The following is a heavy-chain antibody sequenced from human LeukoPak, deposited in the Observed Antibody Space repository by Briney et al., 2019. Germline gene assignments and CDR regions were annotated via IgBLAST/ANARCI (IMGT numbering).Heavy chain of an antibody. V-gene: IGHV3-21*01. Sequence: SGGSLRLSCAASGFPFGSYSMNWVRQAPGKGLEWVSSISSSSTYMYYADSVKGRFTISRDNANNSLYLQMNSLRVEDTAVYYCARERGAGLSSSWVDYWGQGTLVTVSS. D-gene: IGHD6-13*01. CDR1: GFPFGSYS. CDR3: ARERGAGLSSSWVDY. J-gene: IGHJ4*02. CDR2: ISSSSTYM.